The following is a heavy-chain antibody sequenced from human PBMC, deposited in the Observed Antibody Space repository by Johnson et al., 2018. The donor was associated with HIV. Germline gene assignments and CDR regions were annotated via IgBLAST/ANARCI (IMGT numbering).Heavy chain of an antibody. D-gene: IGHD2-21*01. V-gene: IGHV3-64*07. CDR3: AKGPQGIATPDAFDI. Sequence: VQLVESGGGLVQPGGSLRLSCAASRFTFSAYPMHWVRQAPGKGLEYVSAISSNGGKTYYADSVKGRFTIARDNSKNTLYLQMGSLRAEDTAVYYCAKGPQGIATPDAFDIWGQGTMVTVSS. CDR2: ISSNGGKT. J-gene: IGHJ3*02. CDR1: RFTFSAYP.